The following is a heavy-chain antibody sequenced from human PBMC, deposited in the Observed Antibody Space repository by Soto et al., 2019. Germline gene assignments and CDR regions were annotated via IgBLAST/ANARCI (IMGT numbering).Heavy chain of an antibody. D-gene: IGHD3-16*01. CDR2: ISASGYSA. V-gene: IGHV3-23*01. J-gene: IGHJ4*02. CDR3: AKGDLLWDPFDL. CDR1: GLPFSNYA. Sequence: GALRLSCAASGLPFSNYAMTWVRQAPGKGLEWVSIISASGYSAYYGGAVKGRFTTSRDNSRSTLYLQMNGLRAEDTAVYYCAKGDLLWDPFDLWGQGTLVTVSS.